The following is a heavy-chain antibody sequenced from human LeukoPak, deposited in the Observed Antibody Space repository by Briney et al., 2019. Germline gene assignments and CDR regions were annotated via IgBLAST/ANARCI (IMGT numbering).Heavy chain of an antibody. D-gene: IGHD1/OR15-1a*01. Sequence: GRSLRLSCAASGFTFSSYGMHWVRQAPGKGLEWVAVIWYDGSNKYYADSVKGRFTISRDNPKNTLYLQMNSLRAEDTAVYYCARDRASSGTHNAFDIWGQGTMVTVSS. V-gene: IGHV3-33*01. CDR1: GFTFSSYG. CDR2: IWYDGSNK. J-gene: IGHJ3*02. CDR3: ARDRASSGTHNAFDI.